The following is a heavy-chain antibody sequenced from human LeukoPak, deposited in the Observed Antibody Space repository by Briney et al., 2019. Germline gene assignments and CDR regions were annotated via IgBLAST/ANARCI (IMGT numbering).Heavy chain of an antibody. CDR3: ARDYSSGWPNFDY. Sequence: ASVKVSCKASGYIFTNYGISWVRQAPGQGLEWMGWISAYNSNTNYAQKLQGRVTMTTDTSTSTAYMELRSLRSDDTAVYYCARDYSSGWPNFDYWGQGTLVTVSS. V-gene: IGHV1-18*01. CDR2: ISAYNSNT. CDR1: GYIFTNYG. J-gene: IGHJ4*02. D-gene: IGHD6-19*01.